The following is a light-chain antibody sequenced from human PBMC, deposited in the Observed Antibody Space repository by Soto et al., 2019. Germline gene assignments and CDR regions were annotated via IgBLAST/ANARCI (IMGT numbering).Light chain of an antibody. CDR2: GAS. V-gene: IGKV3-15*01. Sequence: VQTQAASTLPVSEGERATISSRARQAITNNVARYQLKDGQVPRLLIYGASTRATDVPARFSGRGSGPEFTLTISSLQSEDFAEYHCQQRSNWPRVTFGQGTRLEIK. CDR1: QAITNN. CDR3: QQRSNWPRVT. J-gene: IGKJ5*01.